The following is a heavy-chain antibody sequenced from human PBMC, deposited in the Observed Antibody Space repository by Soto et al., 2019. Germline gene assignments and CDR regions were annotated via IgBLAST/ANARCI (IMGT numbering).Heavy chain of an antibody. CDR2: IWYDGNNK. V-gene: IGHV3-33*01. D-gene: IGHD3-3*01. CDR3: ARAIDYDFWSGYLARAYYYYYGMDV. CDR1: GFTFSNYG. Sequence: TGGSLRLSCAASGFTFSNYGMHWVRQAPGKGLEWVAVIWYDGNNKYYADSVRGRFTISRDNSKNTLFLQMSSLRVEDTGVYYCARAIDYDFWSGYLARAYYYYYGMDVWGQGTTVTVSS. J-gene: IGHJ6*02.